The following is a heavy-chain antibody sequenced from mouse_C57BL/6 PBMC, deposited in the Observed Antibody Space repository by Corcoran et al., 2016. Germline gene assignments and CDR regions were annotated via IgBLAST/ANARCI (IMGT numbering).Heavy chain of an antibody. CDR2: IYPGDGDT. J-gene: IGHJ3*01. CDR1: GYAFSSYW. V-gene: IGHV1-80*01. Sequence: QVQLQQSGAELVKPGASVKISCKASGYAFSSYWMNWVKQRPGKGLEWIGQIYPGDGDTNYNGKFKGKATLTADNSSSTAYMQLSSLTSEDSAVYFCARSYYGNYGWFAYWGQGTLVTVSA. D-gene: IGHD2-10*01. CDR3: ARSYYGNYGWFAY.